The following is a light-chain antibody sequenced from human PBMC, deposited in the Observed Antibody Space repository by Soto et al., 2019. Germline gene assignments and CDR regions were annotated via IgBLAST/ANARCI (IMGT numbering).Light chain of an antibody. J-gene: IGKJ1*01. Sequence: DIQMTQSPSSLSAYVGDSVTITCRACQSISSHLNWYQQKPGIAPKXLIDDASRLRSGVPSRFSGSVSGTAGNLNILSLQTADGATYHCQQSYSTPPTFGQRTKV. CDR2: DAS. V-gene: IGKV1-39*01. CDR3: QQSYSTPPT. CDR1: QSISSH.